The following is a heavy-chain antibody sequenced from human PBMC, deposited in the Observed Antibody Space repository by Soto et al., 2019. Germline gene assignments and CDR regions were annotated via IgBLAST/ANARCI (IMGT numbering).Heavy chain of an antibody. Sequence: GALRLSCATSGFSFNDYAMYWVRQAPGQGLEWVAIISSDGHHQFYLDNLRGRFTVSRDNSKNTLYLQMNSLRPEDTAVYYCSRGTYYPQSSGLHADYWGPGTVVTVSS. CDR1: GFSFNDYA. V-gene: IGHV3-30*03. CDR3: SRGTYYPQSSGLHADY. CDR2: ISSDGHHQ. D-gene: IGHD3-22*01. J-gene: IGHJ4*02.